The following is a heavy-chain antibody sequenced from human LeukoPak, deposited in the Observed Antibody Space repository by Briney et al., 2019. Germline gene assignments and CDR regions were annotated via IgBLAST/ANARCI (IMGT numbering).Heavy chain of an antibody. J-gene: IGHJ4*02. V-gene: IGHV3-21*01. CDR1: GFTFSRFS. CDR3: ALVGATSWAPFDY. Sequence: GGSLRLSCAVSGFTFSRFSMTWVRQAPGKGLEWVSSISSSSYIYYRDSVKGRITISRDNAKNSLYLQMHSLRAEDTAVYYCALVGATSWAPFDYWGQGTLVTVSS. CDR2: ISSSSYI. D-gene: IGHD1-26*01.